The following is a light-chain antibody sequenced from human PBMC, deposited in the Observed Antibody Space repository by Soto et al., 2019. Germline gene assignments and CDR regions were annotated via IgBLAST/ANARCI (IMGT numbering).Light chain of an antibody. CDR1: QSVNNNY. Sequence: EIVLTQSPGTLSLPPGERATLSCRASQSVNNNYLAWYQQKPGQAPRLLIFGASSRATGIPDRFGGSGSGTDFTLTISGLEPEDFAVYYCQQYGSSPRTFGQGTKV. CDR3: QQYGSSPRT. CDR2: GAS. V-gene: IGKV3-20*01. J-gene: IGKJ1*01.